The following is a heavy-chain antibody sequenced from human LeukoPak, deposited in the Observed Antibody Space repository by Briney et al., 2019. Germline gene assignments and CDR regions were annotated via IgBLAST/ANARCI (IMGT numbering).Heavy chain of an antibody. J-gene: IGHJ4*02. CDR1: GFTFTSSV. CDR3: AAGAHYSSSFY. D-gene: IGHD6-13*01. CDR2: IVVGSGNT. Sequence: SVKVSCKASGFTFTSSVMQWVRKARGQLLEWIGWIVVGSGNTNYAQKFRERVSITRDMSTSTAYMELSSLRSEDTAVYYCAAGAHYSSSFYWGQGTLVTVSS. V-gene: IGHV1-58*02.